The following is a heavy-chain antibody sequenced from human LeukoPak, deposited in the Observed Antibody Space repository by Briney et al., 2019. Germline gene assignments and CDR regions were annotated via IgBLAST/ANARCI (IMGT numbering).Heavy chain of an antibody. CDR1: GYTFTSYG. CDR2: ISAYNGNT. V-gene: IGHV1-18*01. CDR3: ASSSAGTPYYYGMDV. J-gene: IGHJ6*02. D-gene: IGHD6-19*01. Sequence: ASVKVSCKASGYTFTSYGISWVRQAPGQGLEWMGWISAYNGNTNYAQKLQGRVTMTTDTSTSTAYMELRSLRSDDTAVYYCASSSAGTPYYYGMDVWGQGTTVTVSS.